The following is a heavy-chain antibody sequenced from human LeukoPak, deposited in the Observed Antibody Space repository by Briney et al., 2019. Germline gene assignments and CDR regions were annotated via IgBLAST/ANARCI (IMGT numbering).Heavy chain of an antibody. CDR2: ISGFNT. CDR3: AKDVCTSPRCLLYFDS. V-gene: IGHV3-23*01. Sequence: GGSLGLSCTTSGFAFSNYAMNWVRQAPGKGPEWVSGISGFNTYYADSVKGRFTIFRDNSKNVLYLQMDRLRAEDTAVYSCAKDVCTSPRCLLYFDSWGQGTLGYGSS. J-gene: IGHJ4*02. D-gene: IGHD2-8*01. CDR1: GFAFSNYA.